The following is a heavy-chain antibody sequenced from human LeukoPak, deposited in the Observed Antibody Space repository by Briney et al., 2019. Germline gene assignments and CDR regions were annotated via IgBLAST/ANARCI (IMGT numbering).Heavy chain of an antibody. CDR2: INQSGST. CDR3: ARGRWLQYET. J-gene: IGHJ5*02. Sequence: SETLSLTFGVYGESFSCDYWSWIRPPPGKGLEWIGEINQSGSTNYIPSLKSRVTISVDTSKNQFSLKLISVTAADTAVYYCARGRWLQYETWGQGTLVTVSS. V-gene: IGHV4-34*01. CDR1: GESFSCDY. D-gene: IGHD5-24*01.